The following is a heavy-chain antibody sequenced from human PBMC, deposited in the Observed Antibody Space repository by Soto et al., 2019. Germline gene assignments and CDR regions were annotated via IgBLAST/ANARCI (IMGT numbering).Heavy chain of an antibody. CDR3: ARDIGSFAYGEGY. J-gene: IGHJ4*02. D-gene: IGHD3-10*01. V-gene: IGHV4-4*07. Sequence: SETPSLTCSVSGGSINSYWWSWIRQPAGKGLGGIXRVXXSXTXXXNXXLNSRATMSVETSKNQFSLKLSSVTAAGTAVYYCARDIGSFAYGEGYWGQGIQVTVSS. CDR1: GGSINSYW. CDR2: VXXSXTX.